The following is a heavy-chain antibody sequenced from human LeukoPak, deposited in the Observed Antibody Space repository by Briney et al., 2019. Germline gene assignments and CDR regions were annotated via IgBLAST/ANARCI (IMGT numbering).Heavy chain of an antibody. V-gene: IGHV4-39*01. CDR1: GGSISSSSYY. J-gene: IGHJ4*02. CDR2: IYYSGST. Sequence: PSETLSLTCTVSGGSISSSSYYWGWLRQPPGKGLEWIVSIYYSGSTYYNPSLKSRVTISVDTSKNQFSLKLSSVTAADTAVYYCAGGEFGCSSTSCDKSFDYWGQGTLVTVSS. CDR3: AGGEFGCSSTSCDKSFDY. D-gene: IGHD2-2*02.